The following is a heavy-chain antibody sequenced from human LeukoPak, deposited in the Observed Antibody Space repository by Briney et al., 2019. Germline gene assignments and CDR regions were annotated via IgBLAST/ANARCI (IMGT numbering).Heavy chain of an antibody. CDR1: GGSISSSSYY. V-gene: IGHV4-39*07. Sequence: SETLSLTCTVSGGSISSSSYYWGWIRQPPGKGLEWIGSIYYSGSTYYNPSLKSRVTISVDTSKNQFSLKLSSVTAADTAVYYCARGIVVVTDPWGQGTLVTVSS. D-gene: IGHD3-22*01. J-gene: IGHJ5*02. CDR2: IYYSGST. CDR3: ARGIVVVTDP.